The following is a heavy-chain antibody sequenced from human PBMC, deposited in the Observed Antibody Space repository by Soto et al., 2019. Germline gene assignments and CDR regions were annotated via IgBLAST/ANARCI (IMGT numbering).Heavy chain of an antibody. D-gene: IGHD5-18*01. J-gene: IGHJ3*02. CDR1: GGTFSSYA. CDR2: IIPIFGTA. Sequence: QVQLVQSGAEVKKPGSSVKVSCKASGGTFSSYAISWVRQAPGQGLEWMGGIIPIFGTANYAQKFQGRVTITADESTSTAYMELSSLRSEDTAVYYCAMMGPAMTRMGPSVPRFDIWGQGTMVTVSS. V-gene: IGHV1-69*01. CDR3: AMMGPAMTRMGPSVPRFDI.